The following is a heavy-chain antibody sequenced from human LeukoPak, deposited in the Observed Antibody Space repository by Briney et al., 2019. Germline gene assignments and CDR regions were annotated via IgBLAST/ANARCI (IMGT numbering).Heavy chain of an antibody. J-gene: IGHJ4*02. V-gene: IGHV4-30-4*08. CDR1: GGSISSGDYY. D-gene: IGHD6-6*01. Sequence: TLSLTCTVSGGSISSGDYYWSWIRQPPGKGLEWIGYIYYSGSTYYNPSLKSRVTISVDTSKNQFSLKLSSVTAADTAVYYCASGGIAARRGFDYWGQGTLVTVSS. CDR3: ASGGIAARRGFDY. CDR2: IYYSGST.